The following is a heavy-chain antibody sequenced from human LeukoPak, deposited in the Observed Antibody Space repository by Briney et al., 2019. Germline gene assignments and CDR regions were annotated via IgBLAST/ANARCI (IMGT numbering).Heavy chain of an antibody. CDR3: ARGFLRVSTYYYGSSGYYFDY. Sequence: SVKVSCKASGGTFSSYAISWVRQAPGQGLEWMGGIIPIFGTANYAQKFQGRVTITADESTSTAYMELSSLRSEDTAVYYCARGFLRVSTYYYGSSGYYFDYWGQGTLVTVSS. J-gene: IGHJ4*02. CDR2: IIPIFGTA. CDR1: GGTFSSYA. V-gene: IGHV1-69*01. D-gene: IGHD3-22*01.